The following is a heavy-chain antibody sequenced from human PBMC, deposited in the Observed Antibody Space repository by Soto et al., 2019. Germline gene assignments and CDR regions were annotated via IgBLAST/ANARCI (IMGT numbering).Heavy chain of an antibody. CDR1: GFTFTTYA. D-gene: IGHD5-12*01. J-gene: IGHJ4*02. Sequence: EVQLLESGGGLVQPGGSLRLSCAASGFTFTTYAMSWVRQAPGKGPQWVSAISNSGAFAYYVDSVKGRFTISRDNSKDTLYLQMNSLRAEDTAVYYCAKDGNSGYAFDYWGQGTLVTVSS. CDR3: AKDGNSGYAFDY. CDR2: ISNSGAFA. V-gene: IGHV3-23*01.